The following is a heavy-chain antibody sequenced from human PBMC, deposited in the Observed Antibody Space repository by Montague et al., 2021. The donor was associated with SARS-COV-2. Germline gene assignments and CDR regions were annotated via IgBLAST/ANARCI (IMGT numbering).Heavy chain of an antibody. CDR3: ARVLITINWEGRTPRIFYYYGLDV. V-gene: IGHV3-11*05. Sequence: SLRLSCAASGFSFSDYYLTWIRQAPGKGLEWISYISSNSRYTNYADSVKGRFSISRDNAKNSLSLQVNSLRADDTAVYYWARVLITINWEGRTPRIFYYYGLDVWGQGTTVTVSS. CDR2: ISSNSRYT. D-gene: IGHD3-3*01. J-gene: IGHJ6*02. CDR1: GFSFSDYY.